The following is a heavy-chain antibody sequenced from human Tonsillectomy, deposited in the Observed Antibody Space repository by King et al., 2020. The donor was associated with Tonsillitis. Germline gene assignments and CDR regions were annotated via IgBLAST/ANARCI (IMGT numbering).Heavy chain of an antibody. CDR1: GFTFSSSA. Sequence: VQLVESGGGLVQPGGSLRLSCAASGFTFSSSAMAWVRQAPGKGLGWVSGISGSGGSTYYADSVKGRFTISRDNSKNTLYLQMNILGAEDTALYYCAKVVSTAMVYYFDYWGQGTLVTVSS. CDR3: AKVVSTAMVYYFDY. D-gene: IGHD5-18*01. CDR2: ISGSGGST. V-gene: IGHV3-23*04. J-gene: IGHJ4*02.